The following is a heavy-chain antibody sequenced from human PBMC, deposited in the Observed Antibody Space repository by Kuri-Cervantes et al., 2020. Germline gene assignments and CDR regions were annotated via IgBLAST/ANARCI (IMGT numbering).Heavy chain of an antibody. D-gene: IGHD4-23*01. CDR1: GFTFSSYG. CDR3: ARDYIPRGYSIVYNWFDP. Sequence: GGSLRLSCAASGFTFSSYGMHWVCQAPGKGLEWVAVIWYDGSNKYYSDSVKGRFTISRDNSKNTLYLQMNSLRAEDTALYHCARDYIPRGYSIVYNWFDPWGQGTPVTVSS. CDR2: IWYDGSNK. J-gene: IGHJ5*02. V-gene: IGHV3-33*01.